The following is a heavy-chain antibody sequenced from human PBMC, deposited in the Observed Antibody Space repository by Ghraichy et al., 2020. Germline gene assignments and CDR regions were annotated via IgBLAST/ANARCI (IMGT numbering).Heavy chain of an antibody. D-gene: IGHD5-24*01. V-gene: IGHV4-39*01. Sequence: SETLSLTCAVSGGSISSSSYYWGWIRQPPGKGLEWIGSIYYSGSTYYNPSLKSRVTISVDTSKNQFSLKLSSVTAADTAVYYCARTRLLRIGGGLWSNTDGTINWFDPWGQGTLVTVSS. CDR2: IYYSGST. CDR1: GGSISSSSYY. J-gene: IGHJ5*02. CDR3: ARTRLLRIGGGLWSNTDGTINWFDP.